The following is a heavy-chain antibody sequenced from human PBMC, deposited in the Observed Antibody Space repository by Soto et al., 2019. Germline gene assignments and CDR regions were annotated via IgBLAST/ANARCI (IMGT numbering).Heavy chain of an antibody. CDR2: IDTSGGT. CDR1: GGSISNYY. D-gene: IGHD3-3*01. V-gene: IGHV4-4*07. CDR3: ARGGQDFWSGPFDY. Sequence: TLSLTCTVSGGSISNYYCNWIRQPAGKGLEWIGRIDTSGGTNYNPSLKSRVTMSVDTSKQEFSLKLSSVTAADTALYYCARGGQDFWSGPFDYWGRGALVTVSS. J-gene: IGHJ4*02.